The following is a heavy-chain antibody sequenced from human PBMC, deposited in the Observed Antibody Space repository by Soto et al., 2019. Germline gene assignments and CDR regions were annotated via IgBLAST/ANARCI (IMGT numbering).Heavy chain of an antibody. CDR3: ARLQTARLWFGELRYYYGMDV. D-gene: IGHD3-10*01. CDR1: GYSFTSYW. Sequence: VESLKISCKGSGYSFTSYWIGWVRQMPGKGLEWMGIIYPGDSDTRYSPSFQGQVTISADKSISTAYLQWSSLKASDTAMYYCARLQTARLWFGELRYYYGMDVWGQGTTVTVSS. V-gene: IGHV5-51*01. J-gene: IGHJ6*02. CDR2: IYPGDSDT.